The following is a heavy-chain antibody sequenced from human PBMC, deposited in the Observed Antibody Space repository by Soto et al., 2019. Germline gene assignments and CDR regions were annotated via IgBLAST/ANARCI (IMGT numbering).Heavy chain of an antibody. CDR1: GFTFSSYA. D-gene: IGHD6-13*01. CDR2: ISGSGGST. CDR3: AKDAWGYSSSWPFEY. Sequence: PGGSLRLSCAASGFTFSSYAMSWVRQAPGKGLEWVSAISGSGGSTYYADSVKGRFTISRDNSKNPLYLQMNSLRAEDTAVYYCAKDAWGYSSSWPFEYWGQGTLVTVSS. V-gene: IGHV3-23*01. J-gene: IGHJ4*02.